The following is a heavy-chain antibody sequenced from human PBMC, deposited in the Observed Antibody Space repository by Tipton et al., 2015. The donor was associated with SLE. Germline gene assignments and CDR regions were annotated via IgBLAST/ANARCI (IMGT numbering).Heavy chain of an antibody. V-gene: IGHV4-61*01. CDR1: GGSISRSSYY. CDR3: ARDLREYGDAHFDY. J-gene: IGHJ4*02. Sequence: TLSLTCTVSGGSISRSSYYWSWIRQPPGQGLDWIGYIYYSGGTNYNPPLKSRVTIKVETSKNQFSLKLSSVTSADTAVYYCARDLREYGDAHFDYWGQGTLVTVSS. D-gene: IGHD4-17*01. CDR2: IYYSGGT.